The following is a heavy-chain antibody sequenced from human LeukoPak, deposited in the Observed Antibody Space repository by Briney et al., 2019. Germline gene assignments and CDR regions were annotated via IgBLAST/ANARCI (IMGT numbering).Heavy chain of an antibody. CDR3: AKNQGQWLVPVDY. D-gene: IGHD6-19*01. V-gene: IGHV3-23*01. CDR1: GFTFSSYA. CDR2: ISGSGGGT. J-gene: IGHJ4*02. Sequence: GGSLRLSCAASGFTFSSYAMSWVRQAPGKGLEWVSGISGSGGGTYYADSVKGRFTISRDNSKNTLYLQMNNLRAEDTALYYCAKNQGQWLVPVDYWGQGTLVTVSS.